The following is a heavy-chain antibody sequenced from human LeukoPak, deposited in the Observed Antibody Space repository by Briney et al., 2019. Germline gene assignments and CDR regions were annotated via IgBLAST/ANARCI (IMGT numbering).Heavy chain of an antibody. D-gene: IGHD3-16*02. CDR3: ARGIDYVWGSYRKSENWFDP. Sequence: SQTLSLTCAISGDSVSSNSAAWNWIRQSPSRGLEWLGRTYYRSKWYNDYAVSVKSRITINPDTSKNQFSLQLNSVTPEDTAVYYCARGIDYVWGSYRKSENWFDPWGQGTLVTVSS. J-gene: IGHJ5*02. CDR1: GDSVSSNSAA. V-gene: IGHV6-1*01. CDR2: TYYRSKWYN.